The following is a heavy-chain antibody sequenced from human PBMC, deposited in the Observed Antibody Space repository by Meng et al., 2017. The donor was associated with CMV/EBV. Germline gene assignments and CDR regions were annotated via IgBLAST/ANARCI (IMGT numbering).Heavy chain of an antibody. CDR2: ISGSGGST. D-gene: IGHD5-12*01. J-gene: IGHJ5*02. Sequence: GRSLKISCAASGFTFSSYAMSWVRQAPGKGLEWVSAISGSGGSTYYADSVKGRFTISRDNSKNTLYLQMNSLRAEDTAVYYCAKWGHSGYDPWGQGTLVTVSS. CDR3: AKWGHSGYDP. CDR1: GFTFSSYA. V-gene: IGHV3-23*01.